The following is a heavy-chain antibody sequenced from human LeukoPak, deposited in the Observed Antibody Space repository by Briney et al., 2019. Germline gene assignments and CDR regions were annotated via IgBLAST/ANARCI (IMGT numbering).Heavy chain of an antibody. CDR2: ISYDGSNK. CDR1: GFTFSSYV. Sequence: PGRSLRLSCAASGFTFSSYVMHWVRQAPGKGLEWVAVISYDGSNKYYADSVKGRFTISRDNSKNTLYLQMNSLRAEDTAVYYCARGGTSAAGIDYWGQGTLVTVSS. V-gene: IGHV3-30*03. D-gene: IGHD6-13*01. CDR3: ARGGTSAAGIDY. J-gene: IGHJ4*02.